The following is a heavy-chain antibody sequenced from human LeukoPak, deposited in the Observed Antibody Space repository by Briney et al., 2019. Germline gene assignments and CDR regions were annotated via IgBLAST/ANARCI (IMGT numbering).Heavy chain of an antibody. V-gene: IGHV3-7*01. CDR3: ARPSLAGTWC. D-gene: IGHD1-14*01. J-gene: IGHJ4*02. CDR2: IKQDGSEQ. Sequence: PGGSLRLSCAVSGFTFNKAWMSWVRQAPGKGLEWVANIKQDGSEQYYVDSVKGRFTISRDNAKNSLYLQMNSLRAEDTAVYYCARPSLAGTWCWGQGTLVTVSS. CDR1: GFTFNKAW.